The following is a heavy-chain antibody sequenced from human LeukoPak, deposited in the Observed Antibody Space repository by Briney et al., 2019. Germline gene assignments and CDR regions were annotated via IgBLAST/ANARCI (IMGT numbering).Heavy chain of an antibody. CDR3: ATWAFYHNLDV. Sequence: GGSLRLSCAASGFTFSSYEMNWVRQAPGKGLEWVSYISSSGSTIYYADSVKGRFTISRDNAKNSLYLQMNSLRAEDTAVYYCATWAFYHNLDVWGQGTTVIVSS. D-gene: IGHD2/OR15-2a*01. CDR1: GFTFSSYE. V-gene: IGHV3-48*03. J-gene: IGHJ6*02. CDR2: ISSSGSTI.